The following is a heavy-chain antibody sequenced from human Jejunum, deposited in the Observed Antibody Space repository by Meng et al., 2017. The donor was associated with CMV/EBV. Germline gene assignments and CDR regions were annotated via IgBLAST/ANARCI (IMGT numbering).Heavy chain of an antibody. V-gene: IGHV3-7*01. J-gene: IGHJ4*02. D-gene: IGHD4-17*01. CDR1: GLTFHTSW. CDR3: ARENDYGEANLDY. CDR2: IKYDGTEK. Sequence: SGLTFHTSWMTWVRQAPRKGLEWVANIKYDGTEKNYVDSVRGRFTTSRDNAKNSVYLRMKSLRAEDTAVYYCARENDYGEANLDYWGQGTLVTVSS.